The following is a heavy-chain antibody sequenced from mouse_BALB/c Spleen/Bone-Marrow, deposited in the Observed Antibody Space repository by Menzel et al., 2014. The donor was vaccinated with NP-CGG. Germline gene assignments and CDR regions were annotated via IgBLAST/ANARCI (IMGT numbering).Heavy chain of an antibody. Sequence: LVESGGGLVQPGGSLRLSCETSGFTFTDXYXSWVXQPPXXAXXWXXXIXXXXXXYTTDYSASVKGRFTISRGNSQSISYLQMNTLRAEDSATYYCARDENVGIYWYFDVWGAGTTVTVSS. CDR1: GFTFTDXY. J-gene: IGHJ1*01. CDR3: ARDENVGIYWYFDV. V-gene: IGHV7-3*02. CDR2: IXXXXXXYTT.